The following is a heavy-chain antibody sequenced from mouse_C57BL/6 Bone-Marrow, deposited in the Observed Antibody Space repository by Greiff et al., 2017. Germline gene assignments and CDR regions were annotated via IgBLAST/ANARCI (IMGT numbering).Heavy chain of an antibody. Sequence: VQLKESGAELVKPGASVTMSCTASGYSFTSYWMHWVKQRPGQGLEWIGYINPSTGYTEYNQKFKDKATLTADKSSSTAYMQLSSLTSEDSAVYYCAYRYDWYFDVWGAGTTVTVSS. CDR1: GYSFTSYW. V-gene: IGHV1-7*01. D-gene: IGHD2-14*01. CDR3: AYRYDWYFDV. J-gene: IGHJ1*01. CDR2: INPSTGYT.